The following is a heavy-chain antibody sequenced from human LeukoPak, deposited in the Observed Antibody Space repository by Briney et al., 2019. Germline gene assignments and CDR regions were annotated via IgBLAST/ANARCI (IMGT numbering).Heavy chain of an antibody. CDR2: IYYSGST. CDR3: ARCYYDFWSGSTGLCRDAFDI. Sequence: SETLSLTCTVSGGSISSSSYYWGWIRQPPGKGLEWIGSIYYSGSTYYNPSLKSRVTISVDTSKNQFSLKLSSVTAADTAVYYCARCYYDFWSGSTGLCRDAFDIWGQGTMVTVSS. J-gene: IGHJ3*02. D-gene: IGHD3-3*01. V-gene: IGHV4-39*07. CDR1: GGSISSSSYY.